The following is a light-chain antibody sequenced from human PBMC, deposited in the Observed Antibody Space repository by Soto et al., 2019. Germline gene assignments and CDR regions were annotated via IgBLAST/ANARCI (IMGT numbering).Light chain of an antibody. V-gene: IGLV2-14*03. CDR1: SSDVGGYNY. J-gene: IGLJ1*01. Sequence: QSVLTQPASVSGSPGQSITISCTGTSSDVGGYNYVSWYQRHPGKAPKLMIFDVSNRPSGVSNRFSGSKSANTASLTISGLQAEDEADYFYSSYTSSPTPYVFETGTKLPVL. CDR2: DVS. CDR3: SSYTSSPTPYV.